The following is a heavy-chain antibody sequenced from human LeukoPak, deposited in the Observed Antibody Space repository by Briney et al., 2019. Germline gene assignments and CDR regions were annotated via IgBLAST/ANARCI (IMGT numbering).Heavy chain of an antibody. CDR2: INPSGGST. Sequence: ASVKVSCKASGYTFTSYYMHWVRQAPGQGLEWMGIINPSGGSTSYAQKFQGRVTMTRATSTSTVYMELSSLRSEDTAVYYCARAGTIFGVVTRTDGFDIWGQGTMVTVSS. D-gene: IGHD3-3*01. V-gene: IGHV1-46*01. CDR3: ARAGTIFGVVTRTDGFDI. J-gene: IGHJ3*02. CDR1: GYTFTSYY.